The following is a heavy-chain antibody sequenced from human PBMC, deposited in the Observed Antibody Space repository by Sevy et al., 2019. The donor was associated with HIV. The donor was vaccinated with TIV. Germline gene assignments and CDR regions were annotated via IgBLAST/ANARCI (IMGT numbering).Heavy chain of an antibody. CDR1: GFTFSNYG. CDR2: ITYGGTNK. Sequence: GGSLRLSCAASGFTFSNYGIHWVRQAPGKGLEWLADITYGGTNKYYTDSVKGRFTISRDNSKNTLYLQMNSLRAEDTAVYFCAKDASSQWLNYFFDYWGQGTLVTVSS. CDR3: AKDASSQWLNYFFDY. J-gene: IGHJ4*02. D-gene: IGHD6-19*01. V-gene: IGHV3-30*18.